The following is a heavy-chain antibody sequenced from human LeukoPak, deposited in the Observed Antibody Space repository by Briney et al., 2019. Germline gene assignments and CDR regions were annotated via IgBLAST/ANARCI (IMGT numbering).Heavy chain of an antibody. CDR2: ISGSSGST. CDR3: AKALLSDPRTLDYFDY. D-gene: IGHD1-1*01. V-gene: IGHV3-23*01. Sequence: PGGSLRLSCAASGFTFNTYAMSWVRQAPGKGLEWVSVISGSSGSTYYADSVKGRFTMSRDNPKNTLFLQMNSLRAEDTAVYYCAKALLSDPRTLDYFDYWGQGTLVTVSS. J-gene: IGHJ4*02. CDR1: GFTFNTYA.